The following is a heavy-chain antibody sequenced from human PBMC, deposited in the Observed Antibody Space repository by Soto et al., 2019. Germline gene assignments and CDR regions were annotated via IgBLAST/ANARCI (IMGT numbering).Heavy chain of an antibody. CDR2: IYYSGST. Sequence: SETLFLTCTVSGGSISSGDYYWSWIRQPPGKGLEWIGYIYYSGSTYYNPSLKSRVTISVDTSKNQFSLKLSSVTAADTAVYYCARVRITMVRGYGMDVWGQGTTVTVSS. J-gene: IGHJ6*02. CDR3: ARVRITMVRGYGMDV. D-gene: IGHD3-10*01. V-gene: IGHV4-30-4*01. CDR1: GGSISSGDYY.